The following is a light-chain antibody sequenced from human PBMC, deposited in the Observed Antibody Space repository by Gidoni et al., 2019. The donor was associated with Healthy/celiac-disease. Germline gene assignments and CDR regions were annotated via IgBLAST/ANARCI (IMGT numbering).Light chain of an antibody. J-gene: IGKJ1*01. Sequence: DIQMTQSPSTLSASVGDRVTITCRASQSISSWLAWYQQKPGKAPKLLIYKASSLQSGVPSRFSGSGSGTEFTLTISSLQPDDFATYYCQHYNSYSPPWTFGQGTTVEIK. V-gene: IGKV1-5*03. CDR1: QSISSW. CDR2: KAS. CDR3: QHYNSYSPPWT.